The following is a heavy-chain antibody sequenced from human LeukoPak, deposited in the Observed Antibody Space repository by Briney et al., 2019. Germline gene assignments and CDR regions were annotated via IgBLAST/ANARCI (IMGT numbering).Heavy chain of an antibody. CDR3: VRDMGYYDKV. Sequence: GGSLRLSCAASGFTFSTYGMHWVRQAPGKGLVWVSRINPDGSSTDYADSVKGRFTISRDNAKNTLYLQMNSLRAEDAAVYYCVRDMGYYDKVWGQGTLVTVSS. D-gene: IGHD3-22*01. CDR1: GFTFSTYG. J-gene: IGHJ4*02. CDR2: INPDGSST. V-gene: IGHV3-74*01.